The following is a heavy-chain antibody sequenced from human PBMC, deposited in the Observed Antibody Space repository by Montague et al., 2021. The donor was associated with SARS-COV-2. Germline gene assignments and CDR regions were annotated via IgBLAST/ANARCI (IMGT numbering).Heavy chain of an antibody. V-gene: IGHV3-74*01. Sequence: SLRLSCAASGFTFRSHWMHWVRQVPEKGLVWVSRIDNDGSSTNYVDSVKGRFTISRDNAKNTLDLQMNSLRVEDTAVYYCARGVGITIFGDLSLEGDYYYSMDVWGQGTPVTVSS. CDR1: GFTFRSHW. CDR3: ARGVGITIFGDLSLEGDYYYSMDV. J-gene: IGHJ6*02. CDR2: IDNDGSST. D-gene: IGHD3-3*01.